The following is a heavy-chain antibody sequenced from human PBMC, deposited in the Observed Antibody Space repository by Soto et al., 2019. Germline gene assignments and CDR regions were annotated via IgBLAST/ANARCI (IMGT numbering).Heavy chain of an antibody. V-gene: IGHV4-39*01. CDR3: ARHFRSYSRGYHWFGP. Sequence: SETLSLTCTVSGFSVNRVDYYWAWMRQPPGKGLEWIGSVYYSGGTHQNPSQSRFIISIDTAKNQISLRLKSVTAADTAVYYCARHFRSYSRGYHWFGPWGQGTLVTVSS. CDR1: GFSVNRVDYY. D-gene: IGHD3-22*01. CDR2: VYYSGGT. J-gene: IGHJ5*02.